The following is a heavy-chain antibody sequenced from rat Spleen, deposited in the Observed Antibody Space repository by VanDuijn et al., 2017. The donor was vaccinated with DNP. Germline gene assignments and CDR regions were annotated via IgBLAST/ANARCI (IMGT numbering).Heavy chain of an antibody. V-gene: IGHV1-43*01. CDR1: DYTFINYY. Sequence: QVQLQQSGAELAKPGSSVKISCKATDYTFINYYIGWIKQTTGQGLEYIGYIYPGSGRTDYNEKFKDKATLTVDKASSTAFMQLNSLTPDDSAVYYCARWSDGLDYWGQGVMVTVSS. D-gene: IGHD1-12*02. CDR3: ARWSDGLDY. CDR2: IYPGSGRT. J-gene: IGHJ2*01.